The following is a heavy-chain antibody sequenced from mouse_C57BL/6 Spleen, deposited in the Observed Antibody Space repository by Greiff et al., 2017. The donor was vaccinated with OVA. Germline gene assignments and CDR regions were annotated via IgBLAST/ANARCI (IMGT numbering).Heavy chain of an antibody. CDR1: GYTFTSYW. Sequence: VQLQQPGAELVMPGASVKLSCKASGYTFTSYWMHWVKQRPGQGLEWIGEIDPSDSYTNSNQKFKGKSTLTVDKSSSTAYMQLSSLTSEDAAVYYCARARINCYYFDYWGQGTTLTVSS. CDR2: IDPSDSYT. V-gene: IGHV1-69*01. CDR3: ARARINCYYFDY. D-gene: IGHD4-1*01. J-gene: IGHJ2*01.